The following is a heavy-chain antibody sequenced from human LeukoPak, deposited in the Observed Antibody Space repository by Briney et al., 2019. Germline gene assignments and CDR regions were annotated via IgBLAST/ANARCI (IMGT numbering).Heavy chain of an antibody. CDR2: INHSGST. D-gene: IGHD4-23*01. CDR3: ARGRDYGGNDY. CDR1: GGSFSGYY. V-gene: IGHV4-34*01. Sequence: SETLSLTCAVYGGSFSGYYWSWIHQPQGKGLEWIGEINHSGSTNYNPSLKSRVTILVDTSKNQFSLKLSSLTAADTAVYYCARGRDYGGNDYWGQGTLVTVSS. J-gene: IGHJ4*02.